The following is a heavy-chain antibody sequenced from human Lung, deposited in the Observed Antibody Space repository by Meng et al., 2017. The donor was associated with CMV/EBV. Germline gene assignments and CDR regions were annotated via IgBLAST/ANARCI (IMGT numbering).Heavy chain of an antibody. CDR3: ARVSGYYYYGMDV. CDR2: IYYSGST. CDR1: GGSISSYY. J-gene: IGHJ6*02. V-gene: IGHV4-59*01. D-gene: IGHD3-3*01. Sequence: SETLSLICTVSGGSISSYYWSWIRQPPGKGLEWIGYIYYSGSTNYNPSLKSRVTISVDTSKNQFSLKLSSVTAADTAVYYCARVSGYYYYGMDVWGQGTTVTVSS.